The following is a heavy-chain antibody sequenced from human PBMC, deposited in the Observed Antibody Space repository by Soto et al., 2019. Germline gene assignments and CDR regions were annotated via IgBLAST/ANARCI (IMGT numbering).Heavy chain of an antibody. D-gene: IGHD2-21*01. CDR2: MNPNSGNT. CDR3: TRAYGAETFEF. V-gene: IGHV1-8*02. J-gene: IGHJ4*02. Sequence: ASVKVSCKASGYTFNNYDIHWVRQAPGHGLELMGWMNPNSGNTGYAQNFRGRVTMTQNTAIGTAYMELSSLRTDDTATYYCTRAYGAETFEFWGKGTRVTVSS. CDR1: GYTFNNYD.